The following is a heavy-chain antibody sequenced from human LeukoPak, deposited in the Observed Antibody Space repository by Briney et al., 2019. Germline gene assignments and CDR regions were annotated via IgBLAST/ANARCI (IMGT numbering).Heavy chain of an antibody. CDR2: ISKIGDIV. CDR3: ATEAFHY. Sequence: GGSLRLSCAASGFTFGSFAMNWVRQAPGKGLEWVSIISKIGDIVSYADSVKGRFTISRDNSKNTVYLQMNSLRAEDMALYYCATEAFHYWGQGTLVAVSS. V-gene: IGHV3-23*01. CDR1: GFTFGSFA. J-gene: IGHJ4*02.